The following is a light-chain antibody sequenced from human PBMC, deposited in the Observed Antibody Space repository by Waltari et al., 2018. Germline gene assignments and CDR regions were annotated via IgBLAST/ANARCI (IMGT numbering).Light chain of an antibody. J-gene: IGKJ2*01. CDR3: QQYDNLPPYT. CDR2: DAS. V-gene: IGKV1-33*01. Sequence: DIQMTQSPSSLSASVGDRVTITCQASQDIRNYLNWYQQKPGKAPKLLNYDASNLETGVPSRFSGSGSGTDFTFTISSLQPEDIATYYCQQYDNLPPYTFGQGTKLEIK. CDR1: QDIRNY.